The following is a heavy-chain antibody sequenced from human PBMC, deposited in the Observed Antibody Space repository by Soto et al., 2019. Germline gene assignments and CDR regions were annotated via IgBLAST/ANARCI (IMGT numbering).Heavy chain of an antibody. D-gene: IGHD6-13*01. CDR3: ASDYSSSWYPHAFYI. CDR2: INAGNGNT. V-gene: IGHV1-3*01. J-gene: IGHJ3*02. Sequence: GASLKVSCKASGYTSTSYAMHWVRQAPGQRLEWMGWINAGNGNTKYSQKFQGRVTITRDTSASTAYMELSSLRSEDTAVYYCASDYSSSWYPHAFYIWGQGTMVTVSS. CDR1: GYTSTSYA.